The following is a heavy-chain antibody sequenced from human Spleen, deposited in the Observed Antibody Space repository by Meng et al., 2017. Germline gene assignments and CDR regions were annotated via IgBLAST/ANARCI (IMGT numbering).Heavy chain of an antibody. Sequence: GGSLRLSCAASGFTFSSYAMQWVRQAPGKGLEWVAVIWYDGSNKYYGDSVKGRFTISRDNAKNSLYLQMNSLRAEDTAVYYCARYYYGSGSYYYYYGMDVWGQGTTVTVSS. V-gene: IGHV3-33*03. CDR1: GFTFSSYA. J-gene: IGHJ6*02. CDR3: ARYYYGSGSYYYYYGMDV. D-gene: IGHD3-10*01. CDR2: IWYDGSNK.